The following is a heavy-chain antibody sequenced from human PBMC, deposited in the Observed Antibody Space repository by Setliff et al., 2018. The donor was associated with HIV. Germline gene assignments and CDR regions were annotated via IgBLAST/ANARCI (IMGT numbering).Heavy chain of an antibody. CDR2: IRYDGSNK. CDR3: ARVTSDSSGYYWGYYFDY. Sequence: LRLSCAASGFTFSSYGMHWVRQAPGKGLEWVAFIRYDGSNKLYADSVKGRFTISRDNSENTLYLQMNGLRSEDTAVYYCARVTSDSSGYYWGYYFDYWGQGTRVTVSS. D-gene: IGHD3-22*01. V-gene: IGHV3-30*02. J-gene: IGHJ4*02. CDR1: GFTFSSYG.